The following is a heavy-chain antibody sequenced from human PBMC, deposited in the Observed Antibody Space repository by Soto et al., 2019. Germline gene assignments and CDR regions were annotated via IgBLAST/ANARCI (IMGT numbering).Heavy chain of an antibody. CDR3: ARDACLHYYGSLSWFDS. D-gene: IGHD3-10*01. CDR2: IWYDGSNK. V-gene: IGHV3-33*01. J-gene: IGHJ5*01. Sequence: GGSLLLSCAASGFTFSSYGMHWVRQAPGKGLEWVAVIWYDGSNKYYADSVKGRFTISRDNSKNTLYLQMNSLRAEDTAVYYCARDACLHYYGSLSWFDSWGQGNLVTVYS. CDR1: GFTFSSYG.